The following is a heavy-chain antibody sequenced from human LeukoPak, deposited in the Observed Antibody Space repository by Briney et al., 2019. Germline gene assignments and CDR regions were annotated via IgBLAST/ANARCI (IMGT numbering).Heavy chain of an antibody. Sequence: GASVKVSCKASGYTFTGYYMHWVRQAPGQGLEWMGWINPNSGGTNYAQKFQGRVTMTRDTSISTAYMELSRLRSDDTAVYYCNRSRGGNSKGDYYFDYWGQGTLVTVSS. V-gene: IGHV1-2*02. CDR3: NRSRGGNSKGDYYFDY. CDR2: INPNSGGT. J-gene: IGHJ4*02. D-gene: IGHD4-23*01. CDR1: GYTFTGYY.